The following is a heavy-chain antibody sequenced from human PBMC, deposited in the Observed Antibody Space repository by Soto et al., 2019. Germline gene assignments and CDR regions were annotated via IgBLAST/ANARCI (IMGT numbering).Heavy chain of an antibody. Sequence: EVQLVESGGGLVQPGGSLKLSCAASGFTFSGSAMHWVRQASGKGLEWVGRIRSRAKSYATAYAASVQGRFTISRDDSKNTAYLPMNSLKTEDTAVYYCGSDTGMTYYGVDVWGQGTTVTVSS. CDR1: GFTFSGSA. CDR3: GSDTGMTYYGVDV. V-gene: IGHV3-73*01. D-gene: IGHD5-18*01. J-gene: IGHJ6*02. CDR2: IRSRAKSYAT.